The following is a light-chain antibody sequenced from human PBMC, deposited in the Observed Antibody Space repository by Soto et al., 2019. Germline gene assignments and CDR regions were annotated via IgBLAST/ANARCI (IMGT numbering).Light chain of an antibody. J-gene: IGKJ1*01. V-gene: IGKV3-20*01. CDR2: GAS. CDR3: QQYGSSPWT. Sequence: EIVLTQSPGTLSLSPGERATLSCRASQSVSSSYLAWYQQKPGQAPRHLIYGASSRATGIPDRFSGSGSGTDFTLTISRLEPEDFAVYNCQQYGSSPWTYGQGTKVEIK. CDR1: QSVSSSY.